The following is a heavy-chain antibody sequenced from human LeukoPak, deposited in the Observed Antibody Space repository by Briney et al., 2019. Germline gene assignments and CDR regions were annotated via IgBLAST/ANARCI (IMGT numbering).Heavy chain of an antibody. Sequence: RGSLRLSCAASGFTFSSYSMNWVRQAPGKGLEWVSSISSSSSYIYYADSVKGRFTISRDNAKNSLYLQMNSLRAEDTPVYYCARDSAIFGVVIQTPYYYYGMDVWGQGTTVTVSS. D-gene: IGHD3-3*01. J-gene: IGHJ6*02. CDR1: GFTFSSYS. CDR3: ARDSAIFGVVIQTPYYYYGMDV. V-gene: IGHV3-21*01. CDR2: ISSSSSYI.